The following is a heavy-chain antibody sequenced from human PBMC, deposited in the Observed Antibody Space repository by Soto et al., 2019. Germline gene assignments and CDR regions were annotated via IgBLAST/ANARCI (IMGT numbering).Heavy chain of an antibody. Sequence: SETLSLTCSVSGSPISSYYWVWFRQPPGQGLEWVGYIYYAGTTSYNPSLRSRVAISVDASKSQFSLDLRSVTAADTAVYYCARLRGRYQAFDYWGHGALVTVSS. CDR2: IYYAGTT. CDR3: ARLRGRYQAFDY. CDR1: GSPISSYY. V-gene: IGHV4-59*08. J-gene: IGHJ4*01. D-gene: IGHD3-16*02.